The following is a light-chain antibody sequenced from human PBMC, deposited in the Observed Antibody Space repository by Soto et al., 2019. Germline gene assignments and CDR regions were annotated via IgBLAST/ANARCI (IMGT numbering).Light chain of an antibody. J-gene: IGKJ1*01. CDR2: GAY. CDR1: QSVRNSY. CDR3: QQYGSSPPRT. V-gene: IGKV3-20*01. Sequence: EIVLTQSPGTLSLSAGERATLSCRASQSVRNSYLAWYHQKPGQAPRLLIYGAYTRATGIPVRFSGSGSGTDFTLTISRLEPEDFAVYYCQQYGSSPPRTFGQGTKVDIK.